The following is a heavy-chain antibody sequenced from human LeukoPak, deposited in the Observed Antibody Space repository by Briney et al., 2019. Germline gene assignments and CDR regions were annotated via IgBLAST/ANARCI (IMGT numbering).Heavy chain of an antibody. CDR1: GFTLSAYW. CDR2: MKQDGREK. D-gene: IGHD3-16*01. J-gene: IGHJ4*02. CDR3: ARDDVGALDY. V-gene: IGHV3-7*01. Sequence: GGSLRLSCAASGFTLSAYWIAGVRQAPRKGLAGVANMKQDGREKHYVASVKGRFTISRDNARNPLYLQMNSLRAEDSAVYYCARDDVGALDYWGQGALVTVSS.